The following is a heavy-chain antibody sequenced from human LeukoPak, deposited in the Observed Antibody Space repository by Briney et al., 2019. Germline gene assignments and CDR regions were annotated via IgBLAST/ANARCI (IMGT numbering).Heavy chain of an antibody. V-gene: IGHV3-23*01. CDR1: GFTFSDYY. CDR3: AKDHRDSSGYYYGNPLFDY. CDR2: ISGSGGST. J-gene: IGHJ4*02. D-gene: IGHD3-22*01. Sequence: PGGPLRLSCAASGFTFSDYYMSWIRQAPGKGLEWVSAISGSGGSTYYADSVKGRFTISRDNSKNTLYLQMNSLRAEDTAVYYCAKDHRDSSGYYYGNPLFDYWGQGTLVTVSS.